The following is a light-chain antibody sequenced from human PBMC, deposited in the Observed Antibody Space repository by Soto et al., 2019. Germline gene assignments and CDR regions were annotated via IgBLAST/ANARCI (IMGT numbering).Light chain of an antibody. J-gene: IGKJ4*01. V-gene: IGKV3-20*01. CDR2: GAS. CDR1: QSVSSSY. CDR3: QQYGSSSFT. Sequence: EIVLTQSPGTLSLSPGERATLSCRASQSVSSSYLAWYQQKPGQAPRLLIYGASSRATGIPDRFSGSGSGTDFTLTIRRLEPEDFAVYYCQQYGSSSFTFGGGTKVEIK.